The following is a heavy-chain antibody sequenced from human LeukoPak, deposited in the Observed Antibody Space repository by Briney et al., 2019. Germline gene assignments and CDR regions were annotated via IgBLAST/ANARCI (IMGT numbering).Heavy chain of an antibody. CDR3: VRSRGYSYGYSYYFDY. Sequence: GESLKISCKGSGYSFTSYWIGRVRQMPGKGLEWMGIIYPGDSETRYSPSFQGQVTISADKSISTAYVQWSSLKASDTAMYYCVRSRGYSYGYSYYFDYWGQGTLVTVSS. D-gene: IGHD5-18*01. V-gene: IGHV5-51*01. CDR2: IYPGDSET. J-gene: IGHJ4*02. CDR1: GYSFTSYW.